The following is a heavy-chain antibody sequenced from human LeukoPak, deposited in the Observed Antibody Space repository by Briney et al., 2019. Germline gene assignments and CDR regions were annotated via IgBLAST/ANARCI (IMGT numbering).Heavy chain of an antibody. CDR3: ARQDGYNGGY. J-gene: IGHJ4*02. D-gene: IGHD5-24*01. V-gene: IGHV1-2*02. CDR2: INPNSGGT. Sequence: EASVKVSCKASGYTFTGYYMHWVRQAPGQGLEWMGWINPNSGGTNYAQKCQGRVTMTRDTSISTSYMEQSRLRSDDTAVYYCARQDGYNGGYWGQGTLVTVSS. CDR1: GYTFTGYY.